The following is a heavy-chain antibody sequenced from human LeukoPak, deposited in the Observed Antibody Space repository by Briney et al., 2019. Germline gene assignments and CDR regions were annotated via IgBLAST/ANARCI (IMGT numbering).Heavy chain of an antibody. V-gene: IGHV3-48*03. CDR1: GFTFSSYE. D-gene: IGHD5-24*01. CDR3: AREGRDGYNLCAFDI. J-gene: IGHJ3*02. Sequence: GGSLRLSCAASGFTFSSYEMNWVRQAPGKGLEWVSYISSSGSTIYYADSVKGRFTISRDNAKNSLYLQMNSLRAEDTAVYYCAREGRDGYNLCAFDIWGQGTMVTVSS. CDR2: ISSSGSTI.